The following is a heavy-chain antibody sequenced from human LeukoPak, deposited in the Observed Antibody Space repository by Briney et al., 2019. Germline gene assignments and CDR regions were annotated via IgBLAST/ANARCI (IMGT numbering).Heavy chain of an antibody. CDR3: ARGSITMVRGFYWFDP. CDR2: ISAYNGNT. Sequence: ASVKVSCKASGYTFTSYGISWVRQAPGQGLEWMGWISAYNGNTNYAQKLQGRVTMTTDTSTSTAYMELRSLRSDDTAVYSCARGSITMVRGFYWFDPWGQGTLVTVSS. J-gene: IGHJ5*02. CDR1: GYTFTSYG. D-gene: IGHD3-10*01. V-gene: IGHV1-18*04.